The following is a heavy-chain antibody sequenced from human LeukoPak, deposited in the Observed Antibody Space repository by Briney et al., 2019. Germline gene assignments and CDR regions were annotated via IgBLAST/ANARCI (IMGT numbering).Heavy chain of an antibody. CDR2: ISYDGSNK. CDR1: GYTFSSYA. J-gene: IGHJ4*02. V-gene: IGHV3-30-3*01. CDR3: ARDSGDGYNWPGHFDY. D-gene: IGHD5-24*01. Sequence: GRSLRLSCAASGYTFSSYAMHWVRQAPGKGLEWVAVISYDGSNKYYADPVKGRFTISRDNSKNTLYLQMNSLRAEDTAVYYCARDSGDGYNWPGHFDYWGQGTLVTASS.